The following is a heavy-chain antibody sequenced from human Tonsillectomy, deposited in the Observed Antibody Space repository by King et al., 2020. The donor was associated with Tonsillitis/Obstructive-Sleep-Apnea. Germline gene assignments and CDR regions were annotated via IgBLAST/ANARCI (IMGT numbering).Heavy chain of an antibody. J-gene: IGHJ1*01. CDR1: GGSISSYY. CDR3: ARLGPNPGYFQH. D-gene: IGHD4/OR15-4a*01. Sequence: QLQESGPGLVKPSETLSLTCTVSGGSISSYYWSWIRQPPGKGLEWIGYIYYSGSTNYNPSLKSRVTISVDTSKNQFSLKLSSMTAADTAVYYCARLGPNPGYFQHWGQGTLVTVSS. CDR2: IYYSGST. V-gene: IGHV4-59*08.